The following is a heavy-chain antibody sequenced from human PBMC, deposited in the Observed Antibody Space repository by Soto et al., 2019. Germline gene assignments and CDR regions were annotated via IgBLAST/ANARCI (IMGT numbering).Heavy chain of an antibody. Sequence: GGSLRLSCAASGCTFSSYAMSWVRQAPGKGLEWVSAISGSGGSTYYADSVKGRFTISRDNSKNTLYLQMNSLRAEDTAVYYCAKLLSVVVVAATDFDYWGQGTLVTVSS. CDR3: AKLLSVVVVAATDFDY. CDR1: GCTFSSYA. CDR2: ISGSGGST. J-gene: IGHJ4*02. V-gene: IGHV3-23*01. D-gene: IGHD2-15*01.